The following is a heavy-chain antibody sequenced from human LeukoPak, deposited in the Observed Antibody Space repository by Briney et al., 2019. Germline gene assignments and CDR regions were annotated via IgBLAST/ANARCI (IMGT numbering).Heavy chain of an antibody. Sequence: ASVTLSCKASGYTFTGYYMHWVRQAPGQGLEWMGWINPNSGGTNYTQKFQGRVTMTRDTSISTVYMELSSLRSDDTAVYYCAREGFTPWGQGTVDPVSS. J-gene: IGHJ5*02. CDR2: INPNSGGT. CDR1: GYTFTGYY. V-gene: IGHV1-2*02. CDR3: AREGFTP.